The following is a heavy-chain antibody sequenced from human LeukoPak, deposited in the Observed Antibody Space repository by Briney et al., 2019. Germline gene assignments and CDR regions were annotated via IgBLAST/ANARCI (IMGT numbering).Heavy chain of an antibody. D-gene: IGHD1-26*01. CDR2: INENGDIA. CDR1: GFTFDDYA. CDR3: AKARWEPNFDY. Sequence: GGSPRLSCAASGFTFDDYAMHWVRQGPGKSLEWVSLINENGDIAYYGDSVRGRFTVSRDNAKNSLYPQMNSLTTEDTALYYCAKARWEPNFDYWGQGTLVTVSS. V-gene: IGHV3-43*02. J-gene: IGHJ4*02.